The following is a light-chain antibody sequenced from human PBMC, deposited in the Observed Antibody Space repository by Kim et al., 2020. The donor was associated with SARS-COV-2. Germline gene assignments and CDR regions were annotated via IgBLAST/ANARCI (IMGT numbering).Light chain of an antibody. V-gene: IGLV2-18*02. J-gene: IGLJ2*01. Sequence: QSALTQPPSVSGSPGQSVTISCTGTRSDIGGYDRVSWYQQSPGTAPKLLIYEVTNRPPGVPDRFSGSKSGSTASLTIAGLQTEDEAHYYCSSFTDSTTVIFGGGTQLTVL. CDR1: RSDIGGYDR. CDR3: SSFTDSTTVI. CDR2: EVT.